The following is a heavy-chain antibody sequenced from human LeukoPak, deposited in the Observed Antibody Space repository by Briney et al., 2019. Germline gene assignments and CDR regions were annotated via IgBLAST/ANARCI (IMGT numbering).Heavy chain of an antibody. Sequence: LPGGSLTLSCATSGFIFSMSAMHWVRLAPGRGLDWVAVISFDGGNKFYADSVEGRFSISRDNNKHTLYIQRNRPGHDDADDYFCARGRAGIAAAGFDYWGQGTLVTVSS. D-gene: IGHD6-13*01. CDR2: ISFDGGNK. J-gene: IGHJ4*02. V-gene: IGHV3-30-3*01. CDR1: GFIFSMSA. CDR3: ARGRAGIAAAGFDY.